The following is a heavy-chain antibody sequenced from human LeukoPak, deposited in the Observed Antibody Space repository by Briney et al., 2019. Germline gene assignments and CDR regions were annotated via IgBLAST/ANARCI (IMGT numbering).Heavy chain of an antibody. CDR3: ESGTPQLWSSF. V-gene: IGHV4-34*01. D-gene: IGHD5-18*01. Sequence: SETLSLTCAVYGGSFSGYYWSWLRQPPGKGLEWIGEINHSGSTNYNPSLKSRVTISVDTSKNQFSLKLSSVTAAYTAVYYCESGTPQLWSSFWGQGTLVTVSS. CDR2: INHSGST. CDR1: GGSFSGYY. J-gene: IGHJ4*02.